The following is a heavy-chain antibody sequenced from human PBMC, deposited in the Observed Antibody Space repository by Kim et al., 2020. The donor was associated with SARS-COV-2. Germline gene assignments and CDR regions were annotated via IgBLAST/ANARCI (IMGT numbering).Heavy chain of an antibody. CDR3: ARDRIYDYIWGSSENDYRYFGMNG. D-gene: IGHD3-16*01. CDR2: LSYDGSLK. V-gene: IGHV3-30*04. Sequence: GGSLRLSCAASGFTFGAYGMQWVRQAPGKGLEWVALLSYDGSLKYYADSVKGRFTISRDNSKNTLYIQMNSLRLEDTAVYFCARDRIYDYIWGSSENDYRYFGMNGGGHGTTATASS. CDR1: GFTFGAYG. J-gene: IGHJ6*02.